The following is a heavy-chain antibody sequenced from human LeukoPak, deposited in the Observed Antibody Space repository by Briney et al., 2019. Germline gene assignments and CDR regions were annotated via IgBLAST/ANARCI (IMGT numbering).Heavy chain of an antibody. Sequence: PSETLSLTCTVSGGSISSSSYYWGWIRQPPGKGLEWIGSIYYSGSTYYNPFLKSRVTMSVDTSKNQFSLKLSSVTAADTAVYYCARQGRKSAAAGLYFDYWGQGTLVTVSS. CDR3: ARQGRKSAAAGLYFDY. J-gene: IGHJ4*02. CDR2: IYYSGST. CDR1: GGSISSSSYY. V-gene: IGHV4-39*01. D-gene: IGHD6-13*01.